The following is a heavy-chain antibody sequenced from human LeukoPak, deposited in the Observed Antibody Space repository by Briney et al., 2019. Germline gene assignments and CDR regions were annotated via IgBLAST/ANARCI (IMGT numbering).Heavy chain of an antibody. CDR3: ARGVRIRLYQH. D-gene: IGHD3-10*01. V-gene: IGHV3-23*01. J-gene: IGHJ1*01. Sequence: SLTLSCTASGFTFGSYVMSWVRQAPGEGLEWVSIISDSGGRTDYADSVKGRFTISRDSAKNSLYLQMNSLRAEDTAVYYCARGVRIRLYQHWGQGTQVSDCS. CDR2: ISDSGGRT. CDR1: GFTFGSYV.